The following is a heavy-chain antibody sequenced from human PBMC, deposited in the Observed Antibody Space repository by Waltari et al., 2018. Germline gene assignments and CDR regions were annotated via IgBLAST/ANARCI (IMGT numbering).Heavy chain of an antibody. CDR2: INNDGSST. CDR1: GVTLSRPW. CDR3: ARAGLLGAFDV. D-gene: IGHD2-15*01. J-gene: IGHJ3*01. Sequence: EVQLVESGGGLVQPGGSLRLSCAASGVTLSRPWIPWVRQSPGKGLMWVSRINNDGSSTVYADSVKGRFTISRDDAKNTVSLQMNNLSAEDTALYYCARAGLLGAFDVWGQGTMVTVSS. V-gene: IGHV3-74*03.